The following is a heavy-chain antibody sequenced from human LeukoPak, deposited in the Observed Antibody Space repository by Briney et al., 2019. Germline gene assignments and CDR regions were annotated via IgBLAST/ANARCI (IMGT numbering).Heavy chain of an antibody. J-gene: IGHJ5*02. CDR2: IRHDGSLI. V-gene: IGHV3-30*02. CDR1: GFSFKTDG. Sequence: PGGSLRLSCVASGFSFKTDGMHWIRQAPGKGLEWVAHIRHDGSLIYYSQSAKGRFTISRDNSKNTLYLQMNSLGSDDTAVYYCTRGDDYGSNMRLPKFNWFDPWGQGSLVTVSS. D-gene: IGHD4-17*01. CDR3: TRGDDYGSNMRLPKFNWFDP.